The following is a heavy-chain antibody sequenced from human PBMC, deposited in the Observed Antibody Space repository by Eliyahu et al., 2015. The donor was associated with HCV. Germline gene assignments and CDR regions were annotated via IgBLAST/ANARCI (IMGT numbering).Heavy chain of an antibody. D-gene: IGHD5-18*01. CDR3: ARVKQPDTALDC. Sequence: EVQLVESGGGLVQPGGSLRLSCAASGFXFSSYWMTWVRQAPGKGLEWVANIKQDGSENYYVDSVRGRFTISRDNSRNSLYLQMSSLRAEDTAVYYCARVKQPDTALDCWGQGTLVTVSS. CDR1: GFXFSSYW. V-gene: IGHV3-7*01. CDR2: IKQDGSEN. J-gene: IGHJ4*02.